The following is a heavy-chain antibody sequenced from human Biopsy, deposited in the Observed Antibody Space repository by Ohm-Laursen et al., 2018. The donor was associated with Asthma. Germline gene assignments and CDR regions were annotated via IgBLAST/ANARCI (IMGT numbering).Heavy chain of an antibody. V-gene: IGHV3-7*01. CDR3: TRKGAATPYDY. CDR2: IKPDGTER. D-gene: IGHD6-25*01. Sequence: SLRLSCAASGFTFSTYWMSWVRQAPGKDLEWVANIKPDGTERYYVDSVKGRFTISRDNANNSLYLQMKFLGAEDTAVYYCTRKGAATPYDYWGQGTLVTVSS. J-gene: IGHJ4*02. CDR1: GFTFSTYW.